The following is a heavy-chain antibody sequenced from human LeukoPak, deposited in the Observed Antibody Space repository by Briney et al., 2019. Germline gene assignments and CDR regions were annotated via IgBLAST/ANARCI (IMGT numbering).Heavy chain of an antibody. CDR3: ARKLRLGGNWFDP. Sequence: SVKGSCKASGYTFTSYGITWVRQAPGQGLEWMGKIIPISGTTNYAQKFQGRVTFTADESTSTAYMELSSLRSEDTALYYCARKLRLGGNWFDPWGQGTLVTVSS. CDR1: GYTFTSYG. CDR2: IIPISGTT. J-gene: IGHJ5*02. V-gene: IGHV1-69*13. D-gene: IGHD1-26*01.